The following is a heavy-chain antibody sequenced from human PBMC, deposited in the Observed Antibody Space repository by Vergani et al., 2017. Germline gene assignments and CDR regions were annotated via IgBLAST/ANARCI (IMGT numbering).Heavy chain of an antibody. J-gene: IGHJ4*02. Sequence: QVQLQQWGAGLLKPSETLSLTCAVYGGSFSGYYWSWIRQPPGKGLEWIGEINHSGSTNYNPSLKSRVTISVDTSKNQFSLKLSSVTAADTAVYYCARERDVRRYNWNYGRRGFDDWGQGSLVTVSS. V-gene: IGHV4-34*01. D-gene: IGHD1-7*01. CDR1: GGSFSGYY. CDR3: ARERDVRRYNWNYGRRGFDD. CDR2: INHSGST.